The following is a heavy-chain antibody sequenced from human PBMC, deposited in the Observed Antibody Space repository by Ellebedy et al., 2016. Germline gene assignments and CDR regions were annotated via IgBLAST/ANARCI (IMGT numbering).Heavy chain of an antibody. Sequence: GGSLRLSCEGSGFSFSGYSMDWVRQAPGKGLEWVGVISQDGTYKAYGESVKGRFTISRDNSKLYLQMDSLRLDDTAVYYCARPGLKGTGDNWFDSWGQGTLVTVSS. D-gene: IGHD7-27*01. CDR2: ISQDGTYK. J-gene: IGHJ5*01. V-gene: IGHV3-30*04. CDR3: ARPGLKGTGDNWFDS. CDR1: GFSFSGYS.